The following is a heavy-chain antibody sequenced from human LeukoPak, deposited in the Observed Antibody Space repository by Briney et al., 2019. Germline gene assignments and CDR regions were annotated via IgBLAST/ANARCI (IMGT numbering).Heavy chain of an antibody. Sequence: ASVKVSCKASGYTFTSYGISWVRQAPGQGLEWMGWISAYNGNTNYAQKLQGRVTMTTDTSTSTAYMELRSLRSDDTAVYYCARDREQTYYDLWSGSEIDYWGQGTLVTVSS. J-gene: IGHJ4*02. D-gene: IGHD3-3*01. V-gene: IGHV1-18*01. CDR2: ISAYNGNT. CDR1: GYTFTSYG. CDR3: ARDREQTYYDLWSGSEIDY.